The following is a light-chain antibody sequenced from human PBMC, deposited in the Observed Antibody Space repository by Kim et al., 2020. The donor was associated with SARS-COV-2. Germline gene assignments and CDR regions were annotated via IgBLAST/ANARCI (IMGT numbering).Light chain of an antibody. CDR1: TSNIGSNA. CDR3: TAWDNSLHGRV. Sequence: GQMVTVSCSGGTSNIGSNAVNWYQHLPGTAPRLLIYTNNQRPSGVPDQFSGSKSGATASLAISGLQSEDEADYYCTAWDNSLHGRVFGGGTQLTVL. J-gene: IGLJ3*02. CDR2: TNN. V-gene: IGLV1-44*01.